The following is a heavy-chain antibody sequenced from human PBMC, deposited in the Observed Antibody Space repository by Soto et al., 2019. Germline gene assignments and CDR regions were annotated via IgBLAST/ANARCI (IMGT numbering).Heavy chain of an antibody. Sequence: EVQLVESGGGLVQPGGSLRLSCAASGFIFTNYWMSWVRQAPGKGLEWVANVHRDGSGKRYVDSVKGRFTISRDNAKNSLYLQMNSLSADDTGVYYCTSARSSVGAPGGFIEYWGQGNLVTVSS. CDR1: GFIFTNYW. CDR2: VHRDGSGK. D-gene: IGHD1-26*01. V-gene: IGHV3-7*03. CDR3: TSARSSVGAPGGFIEY. J-gene: IGHJ4*02.